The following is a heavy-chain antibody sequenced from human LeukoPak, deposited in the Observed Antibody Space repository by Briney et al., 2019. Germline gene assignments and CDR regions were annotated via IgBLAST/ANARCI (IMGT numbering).Heavy chain of an antibody. CDR1: GFTFSSYA. D-gene: IGHD3-3*01. CDR2: IRGSGGST. V-gene: IGHV3-23*01. CDR3: AKDSITIFGVVIPDLENDY. J-gene: IGHJ4*02. Sequence: PGGSLRLSCAASGFTFSSYAMSWVRQAPGKGLEWVSAIRGSGGSTYYADSVKGRFTISRDNSKNTLYRQMNSLRAEDTAVYFCAKDSITIFGVVIPDLENDYGGQGTLVTVSS.